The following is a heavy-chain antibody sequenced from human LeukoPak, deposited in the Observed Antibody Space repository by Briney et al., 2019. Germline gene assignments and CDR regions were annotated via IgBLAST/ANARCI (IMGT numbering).Heavy chain of an antibody. CDR1: GFTFSSYA. CDR3: AKPRSAVAGTWNYFDY. Sequence: GVSLRLSCAASGFTFSSYAMSWVRQAPGKGLEWVSAISGSGGSTYYADSVKGRFTISRDNSKNTLYLQMNSLRAEDTAVYYCAKPRSAVAGTWNYFDYWGLGTLVTVSS. CDR2: ISGSGGST. D-gene: IGHD6-19*01. V-gene: IGHV3-23*01. J-gene: IGHJ4*02.